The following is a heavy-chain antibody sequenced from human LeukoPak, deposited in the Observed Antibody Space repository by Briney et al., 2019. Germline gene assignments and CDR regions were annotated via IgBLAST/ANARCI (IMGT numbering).Heavy chain of an antibody. D-gene: IGHD1-1*01. CDR2: VDHTGST. CDR1: DDSITMYY. CDR3: ARGRVSSSTWYSTYYYYFYMDV. V-gene: IGHV4-59*01. Sequence: SETLSLTCSVSDDSITMYYWTWIRQPPGKGLEWIGYVDHTGSTNFNPSLNGRVGISRDTTKNLFSLRLRSVTAADTAVYFCARGRVSSSTWYSTYYYYFYMDVWGQGTTVTVSS. J-gene: IGHJ6*03.